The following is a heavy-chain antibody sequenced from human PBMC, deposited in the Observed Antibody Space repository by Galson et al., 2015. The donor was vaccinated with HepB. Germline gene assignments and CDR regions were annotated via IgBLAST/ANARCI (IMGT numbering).Heavy chain of an antibody. CDR3: ARDRVAEAGYAEYFQY. CDR1: GYTFTRYG. D-gene: IGHD6-13*01. J-gene: IGHJ1*01. V-gene: IGHV1-18*04. CDR2: ISPYNGIT. Sequence: SCKASGYTFTRYGIGWVRQAPGQGLEWMGWISPYNGITKYAQKFQGRVTMKTDTSTRTAYMELRSLRSNDTAVYYCARDRVAEAGYAEYFQYWGQGTLVSVSS.